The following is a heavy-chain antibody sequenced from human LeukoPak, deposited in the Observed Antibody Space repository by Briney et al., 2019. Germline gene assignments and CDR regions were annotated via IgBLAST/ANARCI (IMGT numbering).Heavy chain of an antibody. CDR2: IYTSGST. CDR3: ARSYSYYYYYYYMDV. CDR1: GGSISSGSYY. J-gene: IGHJ6*03. Sequence: SETLSLTCTVSGGSISSGSYYWSWIRQPAGKGLEWIGRIYTSGSTNYNPSLKSRVTISVDKSKNQFSLKLSSVTAADTAVYYCARSYSYYYYYYYMDVWGKGTTVTVSS. V-gene: IGHV4-61*02. D-gene: IGHD4-11*01.